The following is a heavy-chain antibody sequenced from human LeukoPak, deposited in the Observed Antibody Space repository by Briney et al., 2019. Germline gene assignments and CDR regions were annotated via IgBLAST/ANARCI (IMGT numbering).Heavy chain of an antibody. D-gene: IGHD1-26*01. CDR2: INKDGSAT. J-gene: IGHJ6*02. Sequence: GGSLRLSCEASGFTFDAYAMHWVRQAPGKGLEWVSLINKDGSATYYTDSVKGRFTISRDNSKNSLYLQMNSLRSEDTALYYCATWAFYHSLDVWGQGTTVTVSS. V-gene: IGHV3-43*02. CDR1: GFTFDAYA. CDR3: ATWAFYHSLDV.